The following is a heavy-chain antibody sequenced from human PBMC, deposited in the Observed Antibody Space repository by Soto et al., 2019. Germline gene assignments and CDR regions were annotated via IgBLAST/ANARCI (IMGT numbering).Heavy chain of an antibody. J-gene: IGHJ4*02. CDR1: GFTFTNYW. V-gene: IGHV3-74*01. CDR2: IDGVGAVT. Sequence: EVQLVQSGGGSVQPGGSLRLSCAASGFTFTNYWMHWVRQVPGKGLVWVSRIDGVGAVTSYSDSVRGRFTISRDNAENMLYLQMNSLRAGDTAVYYCTPVFEYWGQGTLVTVSS. CDR3: TPVFEY.